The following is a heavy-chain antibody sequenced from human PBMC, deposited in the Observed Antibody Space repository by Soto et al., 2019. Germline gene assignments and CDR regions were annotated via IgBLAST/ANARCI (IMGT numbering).Heavy chain of an antibody. V-gene: IGHV4-59*01. J-gene: IGHJ1*01. CDR2: IYFSGIA. CDR3: ARGDSDFAGSEGAY. D-gene: IGHD3-10*01. Sequence: QMQMQESGPRLVKPSETLSLTCTVSGASITDSYWSWIRQPPEKGLEWIGYIYFSGIANYIPSLKSRATISRDTSKNEVSLKLTSVTAADTAIYYCARGDSDFAGSEGAYWGQGTLVTVSS. CDR1: GASITDSY.